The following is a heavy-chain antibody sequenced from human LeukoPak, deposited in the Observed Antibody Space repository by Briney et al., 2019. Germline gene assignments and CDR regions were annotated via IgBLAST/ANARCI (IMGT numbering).Heavy chain of an antibody. D-gene: IGHD2/OR15-2a*01. J-gene: IGHJ6*02. CDR1: GGSLSSYY. CDR2: IYSGGST. Sequence: ETLSLTCTVSGGSLSSYYWSWVRQAPEKGLEWVSVIYSGGSTYYADSVKGRFTISRDNSKNTLYLQMNSLRAEDTAVYYCARDSIDGRDYYYYYGMDVWGQGTTVTVSS. V-gene: IGHV3-53*01. CDR3: ARDSIDGRDYYYYYGMDV.